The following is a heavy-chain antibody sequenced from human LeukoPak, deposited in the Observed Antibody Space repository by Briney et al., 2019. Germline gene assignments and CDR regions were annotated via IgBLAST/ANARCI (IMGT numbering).Heavy chain of an antibody. CDR1: GFTFTNYA. Sequence: PGGSLKLSCAASGFTFTNYAMHWVRQAPGQGLEYVSAITTYGDKTNYGNSVKGRFTISRDNSKNTLYLQMGSLTIEDMAVYYCARGGATTLFDYWGQGTLVTVSS. J-gene: IGHJ4*02. V-gene: IGHV3-64*01. CDR2: ITTYGDKT. D-gene: IGHD1-26*01. CDR3: ARGGATTLFDY.